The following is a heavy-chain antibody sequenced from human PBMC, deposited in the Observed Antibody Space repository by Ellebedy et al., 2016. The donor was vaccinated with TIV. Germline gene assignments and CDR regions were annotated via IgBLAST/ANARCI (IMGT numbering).Heavy chain of an antibody. Sequence: SETLSLXCAVSGGSISSSNWWSWVRQPPGKGLEWIGEINHSGSTNYNLFLKSRVTISVDTSKNQFSLRLSSVTAADTAMYYCARKPKWDYGDYGYYFDSWGQGTLVTVST. D-gene: IGHD4-17*01. CDR3: ARKPKWDYGDYGYYFDS. J-gene: IGHJ4*02. CDR2: INHSGST. CDR1: GGSISSSNW. V-gene: IGHV4-4*02.